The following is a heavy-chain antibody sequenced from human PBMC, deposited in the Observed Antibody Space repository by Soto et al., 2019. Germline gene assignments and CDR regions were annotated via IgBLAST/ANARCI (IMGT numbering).Heavy chain of an antibody. CDR3: ARWDNIAVADTEGGY. CDR1: AFSFRTYA. CDR2: ISYDGNNK. V-gene: IGHV3-30-3*01. J-gene: IGHJ4*02. Sequence: QPGGSLRLSCAASAFSFRTYAMHWVRQAPGKGLEWVAAISYDGNNKYYADSVKGRFTISRDNSNNRLYLQMNSLRVEDTALYYCARWDNIAVADTEGGYWGQGTPVTVSS. D-gene: IGHD6-19*01.